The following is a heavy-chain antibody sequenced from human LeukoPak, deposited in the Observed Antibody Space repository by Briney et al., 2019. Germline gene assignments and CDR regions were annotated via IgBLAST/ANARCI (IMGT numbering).Heavy chain of an antibody. D-gene: IGHD6-6*01. J-gene: IGHJ4*02. Sequence: GGSLRLSCAASGFTFSSYEMNWVRQAPGKGLEWVSYISSGGSTIYYADSVKGRFTISRDNAKNSLYLQMNSLRAEDTAVYYCATVGRAIRPGYWGQGTLVTASS. V-gene: IGHV3-48*03. CDR3: ATVGRAIRPGY. CDR1: GFTFSSYE. CDR2: ISSGGSTI.